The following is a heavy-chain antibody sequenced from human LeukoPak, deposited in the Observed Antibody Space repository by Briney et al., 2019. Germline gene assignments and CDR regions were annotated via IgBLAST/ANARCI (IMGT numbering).Heavy chain of an antibody. V-gene: IGHV3-30*04. CDR3: ARGTTSYDTETYYFDY. J-gene: IGHJ4*02. CDR2: ISYDGSNK. CDR1: GFTFSSYA. D-gene: IGHD3-22*01. Sequence: PGRSLRLSCAASGFTFSSYAMHWVRQAPGKGLEWVAVISYDGSNKYYADSVKGRFTISRDNSKNTLYLQMNSLRAEDTAVYYCARGTTSYDTETYYFDYWGQGTLVTVPS.